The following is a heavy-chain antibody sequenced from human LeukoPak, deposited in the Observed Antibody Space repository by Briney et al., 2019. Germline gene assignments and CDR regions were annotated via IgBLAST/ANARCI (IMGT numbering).Heavy chain of an antibody. CDR3: ATDLDTAMVTPAFDY. D-gene: IGHD5-18*01. V-gene: IGHV1-24*01. J-gene: IGHJ4*02. Sequence: ASVTVSCKVSGYTLTELSMHWVRQAPGKGLEWMGGFDPEDGETIYAQKFQGRVTMTEDTSTDTAYMELSSLRSEDTAVYYCATDLDTAMVTPAFDYWGQGTLVTVSS. CDR2: FDPEDGET. CDR1: GYTLTELS.